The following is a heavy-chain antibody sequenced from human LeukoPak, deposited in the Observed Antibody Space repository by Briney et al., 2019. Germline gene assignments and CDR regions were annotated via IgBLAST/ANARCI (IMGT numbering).Heavy chain of an antibody. V-gene: IGHV4-38-2*02. D-gene: IGHD3-10*01. CDR1: GYSISTGYY. CDR3: ARRGGANWFDP. J-gene: IGHJ5*02. CDR2: FYHGGST. Sequence: SETLSLTRTVSGYSISTGYYWDWIRQPPGQGLEWIGTFYHGGSTYYNPSLKSRVTISVDTSKNQFSLKLSSVTAADTAVYYCARRGGANWFDPWGQGTLVTVSS.